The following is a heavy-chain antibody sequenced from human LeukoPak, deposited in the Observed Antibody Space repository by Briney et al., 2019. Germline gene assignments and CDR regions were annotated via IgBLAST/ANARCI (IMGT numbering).Heavy chain of an antibody. J-gene: IGHJ5*02. D-gene: IGHD6-19*01. Sequence: PSETLSPTCTVSGGSISSGSYYWSWIRQPAGKGLEWIGRIYTSGSTNYNPSLKSRVTMSVDTSKNQFSLKLSSVTAADTAVYYCAKQGGPFHLYSSGEFDPWGQGTLVTVSS. CDR3: AKQGGPFHLYSSGEFDP. CDR2: IYTSGST. V-gene: IGHV4-61*02. CDR1: GGSISSGSYY.